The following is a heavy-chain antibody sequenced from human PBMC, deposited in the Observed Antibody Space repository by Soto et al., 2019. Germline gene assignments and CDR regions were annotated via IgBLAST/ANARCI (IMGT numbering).Heavy chain of an antibody. Sequence: QVHLVQSGAEVRKPGASVKVSCKGSGYTFTSYGITWVRQAPGQGLEWMGWISAHNGNANYAQKLQGRVTVTRDTSTSTAYMELRSLRSDDTAVYYCARGRYGDYWGQGALVTVSS. V-gene: IGHV1-18*01. CDR1: GYTFTSYG. J-gene: IGHJ4*02. D-gene: IGHD1-1*01. CDR3: ARGRYGDY. CDR2: ISAHNGNA.